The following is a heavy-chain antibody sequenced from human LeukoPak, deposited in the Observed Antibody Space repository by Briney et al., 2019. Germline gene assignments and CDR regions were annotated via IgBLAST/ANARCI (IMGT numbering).Heavy chain of an antibody. J-gene: IGHJ6*02. CDR1: GFSVSGNY. Sequence: PGGSLRLSCAASGFSVSGNYMTWVRQAPGKGLEWVAVISYDGSNKYYADSVKGRFTISRDNSKNTLYLQMNSLRAEDTAVYYCAKDHRWLGCYYYYGMDVWGQGTTVTVSS. D-gene: IGHD6-19*01. CDR2: ISYDGSNK. V-gene: IGHV3-30*18. CDR3: AKDHRWLGCYYYYGMDV.